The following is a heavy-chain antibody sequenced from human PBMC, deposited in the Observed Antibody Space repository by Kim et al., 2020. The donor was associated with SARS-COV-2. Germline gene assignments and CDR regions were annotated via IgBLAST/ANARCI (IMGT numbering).Heavy chain of an antibody. Sequence: GGSLRLSCAASGFTFSSYAMHWVRQAPGKGLEWVAVISYDGSNKYYADSVKGRFTISRDNSKNTLYLQMNSLRAEDTAVYYCARASLGYCSSTSCPNNDYWGQGTLVTVSS. V-gene: IGHV3-30-3*01. D-gene: IGHD2-2*01. J-gene: IGHJ4*02. CDR2: ISYDGSNK. CDR3: ARASLGYCSSTSCPNNDY. CDR1: GFTFSSYA.